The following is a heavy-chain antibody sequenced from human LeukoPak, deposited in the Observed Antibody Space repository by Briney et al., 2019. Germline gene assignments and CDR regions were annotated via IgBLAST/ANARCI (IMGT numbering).Heavy chain of an antibody. CDR1: GGSISSYY. J-gene: IGHJ1*01. CDR2: INHSGST. Sequence: TPSETLSLTCTVSGGSISSYYWSWIRQPPGKGLEWIGEINHSGSTNYNPSLKSRVTISVDTSKNQFSLKLSSVTAADTAVYYCARRYSSGWYGGYFQHWGQGTLVTVSS. D-gene: IGHD6-19*01. CDR3: ARRYSSGWYGGYFQH. V-gene: IGHV4-34*01.